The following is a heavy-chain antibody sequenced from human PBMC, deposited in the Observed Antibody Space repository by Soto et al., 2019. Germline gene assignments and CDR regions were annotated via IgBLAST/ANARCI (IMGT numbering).Heavy chain of an antibody. CDR1: GYTFFTYD. J-gene: IGHJ5*02. D-gene: IGHD5-12*01. Sequence: QVHLVQSGVEVKTPEASVKVSCQASGYTFFTYDISWVRQAPGQGLEWMGWISTYSGDTKYAQKIQGRVTMTTDTSTTTAYLELRSLRSDYTAVYYCARHHGPTTSENWFDPWGQGTLVTVSS. V-gene: IGHV1-18*01. CDR3: ARHHGPTTSENWFDP. CDR2: ISTYSGDT.